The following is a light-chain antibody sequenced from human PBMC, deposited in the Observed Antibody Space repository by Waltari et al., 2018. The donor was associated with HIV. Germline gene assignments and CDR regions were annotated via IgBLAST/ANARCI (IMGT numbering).Light chain of an antibody. CDR1: QGIAGW. J-gene: IGKJ4*01. Sequence: DILMTQSPSSVSASVGDRVTITCRASQGIAGWLAWYQQKPGKAPKLLIYAASSLASGVPSRFSGSGSGTDFSLTSSSLQPEDCAAYYCQQANSFPLSFGGGTKVEIK. V-gene: IGKV1-12*01. CDR2: AAS. CDR3: QQANSFPLS.